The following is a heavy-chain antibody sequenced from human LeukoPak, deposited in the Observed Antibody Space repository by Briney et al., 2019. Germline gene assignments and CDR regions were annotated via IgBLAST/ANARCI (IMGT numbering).Heavy chain of an antibody. CDR1: GFTFSSYA. Sequence: GGSLRLSCAASGFTFSSYAMSWVRQAPGKGLEWVSAISGSGGSTYYADSVKGRFTISRHNSKNTLYLQMNSLRAEDTAVYYCARAPGWLRIKYYFDYWGQGTLVTVSS. D-gene: IGHD5-12*01. V-gene: IGHV3-23*01. J-gene: IGHJ4*02. CDR2: ISGSGGST. CDR3: ARAPGWLRIKYYFDY.